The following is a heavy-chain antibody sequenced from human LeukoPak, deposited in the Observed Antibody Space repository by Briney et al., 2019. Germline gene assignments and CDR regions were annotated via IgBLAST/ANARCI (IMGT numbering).Heavy chain of an antibody. CDR2: INHSGST. V-gene: IGHV4-34*01. CDR1: GGSFSGYY. D-gene: IGHD3-10*01. Sequence: SETLSLACAVYGGSFSGYYWSWIRQPPGKGLEWIGEINHSGSTNYNPSLKSRVTISVDTSKNQFSLKLSSVTAADTAVYYCARGTRYYYGSGSYYKLWGQGTLVTVSS. J-gene: IGHJ4*02. CDR3: ARGTRYYYGSGSYYKL.